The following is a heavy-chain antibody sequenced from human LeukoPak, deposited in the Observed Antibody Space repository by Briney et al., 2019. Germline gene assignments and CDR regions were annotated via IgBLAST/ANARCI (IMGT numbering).Heavy chain of an antibody. Sequence: SETLSLTCAVYGGSFSGYYWSWIRQPPGKGLEWIGEINHSGSTNYNPSLKSRVTISVDTSKNQLSLKLSSVTAADTAVYYCARGRYGSGSYDCWGQGTLVTVSS. CDR2: INHSGST. D-gene: IGHD3-10*01. V-gene: IGHV4-34*01. CDR3: ARGRYGSGSYDC. CDR1: GGSFSGYY. J-gene: IGHJ4*02.